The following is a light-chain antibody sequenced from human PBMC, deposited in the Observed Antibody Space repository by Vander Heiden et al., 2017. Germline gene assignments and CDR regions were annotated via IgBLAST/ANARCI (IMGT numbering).Light chain of an antibody. CDR2: CAS. CDR3: QQYYNTPRT. J-gene: IGKJ1*01. Sequence: DIVVPHSPDSLSVSLGESATLYCKSIPSILYNSENKNYLAWYQHKTGQPPKLLIYCASTRESGVPDRFSGSGSGTDFTLTISSLQAADVAVYYCQQYYNTPRTFGQGTKVEIK. CDR1: PSILYNSENKNY. V-gene: IGKV4-1*01.